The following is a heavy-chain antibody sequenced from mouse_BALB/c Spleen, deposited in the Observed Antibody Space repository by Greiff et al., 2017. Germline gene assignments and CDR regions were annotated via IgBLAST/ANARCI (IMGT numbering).Heavy chain of an antibody. V-gene: IGHV3-8*02. D-gene: IGHD2-4*01. J-gene: IGHJ3*01. CDR2: ISYSGST. CDR3: ARSPLMITPFAY. CDR1: GDSITSGY. Sequence: EVKLQESGPSLVKPSQTLSLTCSVTGDSITSGYWNWIRKFPGNKLEYMGYISYSGSTYYNPSLKSRISITRDTSKNQYYLQLNSVTTEDTATYYCARSPLMITPFAYWGQGTLVTVSA.